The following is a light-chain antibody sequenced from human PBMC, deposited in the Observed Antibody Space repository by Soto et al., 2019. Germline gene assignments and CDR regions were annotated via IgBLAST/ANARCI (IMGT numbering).Light chain of an antibody. V-gene: IGKV3-11*01. CDR1: QSVSTY. Sequence: EIVLTQSPGTLSLSPGERATLSCRASQSVSTYLAWYQQKSGQAPRLLLYDASNRAAGVPARFSGSGSGTDFTLTISSLEPEDFAVYYCQQRSSWPPSFGQGTQLEI. J-gene: IGKJ2*01. CDR3: QQRSSWPPS. CDR2: DAS.